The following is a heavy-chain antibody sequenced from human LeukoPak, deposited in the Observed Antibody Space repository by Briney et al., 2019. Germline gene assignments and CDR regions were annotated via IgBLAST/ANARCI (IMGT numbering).Heavy chain of an antibody. J-gene: IGHJ5*02. Sequence: SETLSLTCTVSGGSISSSSYYWGWIRQPPGKGLEWIGSIYYSGSTYYNPSLKSRVTISVDTSKNQFSLKLSSVTAADTAVYYCARERVVRGMFDPWGQGTLVTVSS. CDR3: ARERVVRGMFDP. CDR2: IYYSGST. V-gene: IGHV4-39*07. D-gene: IGHD3-10*01. CDR1: GGSISSSSYY.